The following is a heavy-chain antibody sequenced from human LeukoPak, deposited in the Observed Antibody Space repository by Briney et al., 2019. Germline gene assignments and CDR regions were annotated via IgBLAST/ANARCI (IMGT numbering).Heavy chain of an antibody. D-gene: IGHD5-18*01. CDR2: ISGSGGST. J-gene: IGHJ4*02. V-gene: IGHV3-23*01. Sequence: GGSLRLSCAASGFTFSSYAMSWVRQASGKGLEWVSAISGSGGSTYYADSVKGRFTISRDNSKNTLYLQMNSLRAEDTAAYYCAKVGGYSFDYFDYWGQGTLVTVSS. CDR1: GFTFSSYA. CDR3: AKVGGYSFDYFDY.